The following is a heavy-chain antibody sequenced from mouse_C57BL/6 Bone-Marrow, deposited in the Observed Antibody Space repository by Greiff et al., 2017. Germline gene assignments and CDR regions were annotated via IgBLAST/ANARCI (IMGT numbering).Heavy chain of an antibody. V-gene: IGHV1-54*01. D-gene: IGHD2-1*01. J-gene: IGHJ2*01. CDR2: INPGSGGT. CDR3: ARAFNYERGRDYFDY. CDR1: GYAFTNYL. Sequence: VQLQQSGAELVRPGTSVKVSCKASGYAFTNYLIEWVKQRPGQGLEWIGVINPGSGGTNYTEKFKGKATLTADKSSSTAYMQLSSLTSEDSAVYFCARAFNYERGRDYFDYWGQGTTLTVSS.